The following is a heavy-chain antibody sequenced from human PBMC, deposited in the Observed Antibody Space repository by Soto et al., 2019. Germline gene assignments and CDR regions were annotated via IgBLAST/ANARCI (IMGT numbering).Heavy chain of an antibody. CDR3: AKDLSESDDFGDDWAPFDY. J-gene: IGHJ4*02. CDR1: GFSFSTFD. D-gene: IGHD4-17*01. V-gene: IGHV3-23*01. Sequence: WGSLRLSCVASGFSFSTFDNIFFRHSPLKWLEWVSRITGSGREGYYADSVRGRFTISRDNSRNTLLLQMNSLRDDDTAVYFCAKDLSESDDFGDDWAPFDYWGRGTQVTVSS. CDR2: ITGSGREG.